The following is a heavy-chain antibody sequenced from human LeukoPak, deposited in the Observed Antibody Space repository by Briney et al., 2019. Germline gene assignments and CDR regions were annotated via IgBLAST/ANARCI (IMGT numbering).Heavy chain of an antibody. V-gene: IGHV1-8*01. Sequence: ASVKVSCKASGYTFTSYDINWVRQATGQGLEWMGWMNPNSGNTGYAQKFQGRVTMTTDTSTSTAYMELRSLRSDDTAVYYCARDDYGDYPRDYWGQGTLVTVSS. D-gene: IGHD4-17*01. J-gene: IGHJ4*02. CDR2: MNPNSGNT. CDR3: ARDDYGDYPRDY. CDR1: GYTFTSYD.